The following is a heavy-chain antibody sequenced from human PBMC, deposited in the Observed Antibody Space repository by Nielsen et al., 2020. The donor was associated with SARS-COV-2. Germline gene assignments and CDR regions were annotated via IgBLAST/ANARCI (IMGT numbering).Heavy chain of an antibody. CDR2: INVGNGDT. CDR3: ARVFVYFGMDV. Sequence: ASVKVSCKASGYTFTSYAMNWVRQAPGQRLEWMGRINVGNGDTKYSQNFQGRVTITRDTSAYTAYMELSSLRSEDTAVYYCARVFVYFGMDVWGQGTTVTVSS. CDR1: GYTFTSYA. J-gene: IGHJ6*02. D-gene: IGHD5/OR15-5a*01. V-gene: IGHV1-3*01.